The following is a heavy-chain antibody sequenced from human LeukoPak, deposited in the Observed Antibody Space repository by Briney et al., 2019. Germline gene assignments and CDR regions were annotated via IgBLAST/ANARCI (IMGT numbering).Heavy chain of an antibody. CDR3: AKGGPQQWLVAY. Sequence: GGSLRLSCAASGFTFSLYGMHWVRQAPGKGLEWVALISYDGSDKYYTDSVKGRFTISRDDSKNTLYLQMNSLRVGDTAVYYCAKGGPQQWLVAYWGQGTLVTVSS. J-gene: IGHJ4*02. V-gene: IGHV3-30*18. D-gene: IGHD6-19*01. CDR2: ISYDGSDK. CDR1: GFTFSLYG.